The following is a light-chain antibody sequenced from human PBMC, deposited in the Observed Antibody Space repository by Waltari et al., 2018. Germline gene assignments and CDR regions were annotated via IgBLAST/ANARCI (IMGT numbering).Light chain of an antibody. Sequence: QSALTQPASVSVSPGQSLTISCTGTSSDVGSNNLVSWYQQHPGKAPKLMIYEGSKRPSGVSNRFSGSKSGNTASLTISGLQAEDEADYYCCSYAGSSTYVFGTGTKVTVL. J-gene: IGLJ1*01. CDR1: SSDVGSNNL. CDR3: CSYAGSSTYV. CDR2: EGS. V-gene: IGLV2-23*01.